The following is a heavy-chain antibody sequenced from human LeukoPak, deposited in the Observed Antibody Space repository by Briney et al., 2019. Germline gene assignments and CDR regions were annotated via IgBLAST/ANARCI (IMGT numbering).Heavy chain of an antibody. Sequence: SETLSLTCTVSGGSISSYYWSWIRQPAGKGLEWIGYIYYSGSTNYNPSLKSRVTISVDTSKNQFSLKLSSVTAADTAVYYCARDQSYYDSSGYRGDYFDYWGQGTLVTVSS. CDR2: IYYSGST. CDR1: GGSISSYY. V-gene: IGHV4-59*01. J-gene: IGHJ4*02. CDR3: ARDQSYYDSSGYRGDYFDY. D-gene: IGHD3-22*01.